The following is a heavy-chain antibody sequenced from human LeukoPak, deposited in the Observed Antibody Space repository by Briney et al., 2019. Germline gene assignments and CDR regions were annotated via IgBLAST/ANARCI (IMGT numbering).Heavy chain of an antibody. D-gene: IGHD4-23*01. V-gene: IGHV3-66*01. Sequence: PGGSLRLSCAASEFSVGSNYMTWVRQAPGKGLEWVSLIYSGGSTYYADSVKGRFTISRDNSKNTLYLQMNSLRAEDTAVYYCATFSYAGNAGGSVGPWGQGTLVTVSS. CDR3: ATFSYAGNAGGSVGP. J-gene: IGHJ5*02. CDR1: EFSVGSNY. CDR2: IYSGGST.